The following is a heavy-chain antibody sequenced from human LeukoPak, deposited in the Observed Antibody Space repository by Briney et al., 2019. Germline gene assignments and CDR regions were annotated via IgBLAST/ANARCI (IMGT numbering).Heavy chain of an antibody. CDR2: IYHSGST. CDR1: GYSISSGYY. D-gene: IGHD4-23*01. J-gene: IGHJ4*02. Sequence: SESLSLTCAVSGYSISSGYYWGWIRQPPGKGLEWIGSIYHSGSTYYNPSLKSRVTISVDTSKNQFSLKLSSVTAADTAVYYCARHYYGGTEGVGSLDYWGQGTLVTVSS. V-gene: IGHV4-38-2*01. CDR3: ARHYYGGTEGVGSLDY.